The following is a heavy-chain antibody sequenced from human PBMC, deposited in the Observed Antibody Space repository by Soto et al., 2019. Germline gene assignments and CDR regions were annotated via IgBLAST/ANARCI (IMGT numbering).Heavy chain of an antibody. CDR2: ISWNSDMI. V-gene: IGHV3-9*01. Sequence: PGGSLRLSCTASGFTFDDYAMHWVRQAPGKGLEWVSGISWNSDMIDYADSVKGRFTISRDNAKNSLYLQMNSLRAEDTALYYCAKLQRNSAYDHWGQGTLVTV. CDR1: GFTFDDYA. J-gene: IGHJ5*02. CDR3: AKLQRNSAYDH. D-gene: IGHD5-12*01.